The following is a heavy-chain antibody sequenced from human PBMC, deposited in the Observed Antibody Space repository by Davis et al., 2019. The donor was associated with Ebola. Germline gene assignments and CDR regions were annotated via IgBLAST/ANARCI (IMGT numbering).Heavy chain of an antibody. J-gene: IGHJ4*02. CDR1: GYTFTSYA. CDR3: ARDSRIAVAGTSRYFDY. CDR2: INAGNGNT. V-gene: IGHV1-3*01. Sequence: ASVKVSCKASGYTFTSYAMHWVRQAPGQRLEWMGWINAGNGNTKYSQKFQGRVTITRDTSASTAYMELSSLRSEDTAVYYCARDSRIAVAGTSRYFDYWGQGTLVTVSS. D-gene: IGHD6-19*01.